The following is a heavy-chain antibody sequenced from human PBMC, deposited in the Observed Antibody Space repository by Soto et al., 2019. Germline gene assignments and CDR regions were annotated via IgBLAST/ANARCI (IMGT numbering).Heavy chain of an antibody. CDR2: ISSSSSYI. Sequence: EVQLVESGGGLVKPGGSLRLSCAASGFTFSSYSMNWVRQAPGKGLEWVSSISSSSSYIYYADSVKGRFTISRDNAKNSLYLQMNILRAEDTAVYYCARDSYYHNGGLDGWGQGTTVTVSS. CDR3: ARDSYYHNGGLDG. D-gene: IGHD1-26*01. J-gene: IGHJ6*02. V-gene: IGHV3-21*01. CDR1: GFTFSSYS.